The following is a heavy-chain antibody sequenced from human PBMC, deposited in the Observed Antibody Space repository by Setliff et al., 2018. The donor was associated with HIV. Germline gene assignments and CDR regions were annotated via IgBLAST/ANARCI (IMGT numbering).Heavy chain of an antibody. D-gene: IGHD3-22*01. V-gene: IGHV1-46*01. CDR1: GYSFTNHY. CDR2: INPTGGST. J-gene: IGHJ4*02. CDR3: ARDYYDSSGYIFFPGLPDY. Sequence: ASVKVSCKPSGYSFTNHYMHWVRQAPGQGLEWMGVINPTGGSTRNTQKFQGRVTMTRDTSISTAYMEVSRLRSDDTAVYYCARDYYDSSGYIFFPGLPDYWGQGTLVTVSS.